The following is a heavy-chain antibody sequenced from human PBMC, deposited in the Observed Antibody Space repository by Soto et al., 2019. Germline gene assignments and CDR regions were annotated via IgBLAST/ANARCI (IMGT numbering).Heavy chain of an antibody. D-gene: IGHD1-26*01. CDR1: GFTFSTYA. CDR2: INSAGGT. Sequence: EVQLLESGGGLVQPGGSLRLSCEASGFTFSTYAMGWVRQAPGKGLQWVSSINSAGGTYYADSVKGRFIISRDNSKNTLYLQMNSLRAEDTAIYYCAKRSPYYFDYWGQGTLVTVSS. CDR3: AKRSPYYFDY. V-gene: IGHV3-23*01. J-gene: IGHJ4*02.